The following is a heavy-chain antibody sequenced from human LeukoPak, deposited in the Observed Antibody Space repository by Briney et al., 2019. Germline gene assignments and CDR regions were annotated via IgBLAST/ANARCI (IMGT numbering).Heavy chain of an antibody. V-gene: IGHV1-69*10. J-gene: IGHJ6*02. CDR1: GGTFTIYA. CDR3: ARYYRLGYDSFGMDV. CDR2: IIPIFGIA. D-gene: IGHD5-12*01. Sequence: SVKVSFKASGGTFTIYAISWVRQAPGQGLEWMGRIIPIFGIANYAQKFQGRVTITADKSTSTAYMELSSLRSEDTAVYYCARYYRLGYDSFGMDVWGQGTTVTVSS.